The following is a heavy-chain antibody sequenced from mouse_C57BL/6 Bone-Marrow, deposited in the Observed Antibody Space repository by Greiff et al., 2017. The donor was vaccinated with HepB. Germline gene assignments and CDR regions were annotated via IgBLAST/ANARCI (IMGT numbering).Heavy chain of an antibody. Sequence: DVKLQESGAELVRPGASVKLSCTASGFNIKDDYLHWVKQRPEQGLEWIGWIDPENGDTEYASKFQGKATITADTSSNTAYLQLSSLTSEDTAVYYCTTLFVSSPYYFDYWGQGTTLTVSS. D-gene: IGHD1-3*01. J-gene: IGHJ2*01. CDR3: TTLFVSSPYYFDY. CDR2: IDPENGDT. V-gene: IGHV14-4*01. CDR1: GFNIKDDY.